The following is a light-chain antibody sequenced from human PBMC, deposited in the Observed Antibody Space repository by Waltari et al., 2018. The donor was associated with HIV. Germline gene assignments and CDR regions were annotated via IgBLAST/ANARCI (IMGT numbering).Light chain of an antibody. CDR1: SSNIGSNC. J-gene: IGLJ3*02. Sequence: QSVLTQPPSASGTPGPRVTISCSGSSSNIGSNCVYWYQQLPGTAPKLLIFRNNQRPSGVPDRFSGSKSGTSASLAISGLRSEDEADYYCAAWDDSLSGLWVFGGGTKLTVL. CDR2: RNN. CDR3: AAWDDSLSGLWV. V-gene: IGLV1-47*01.